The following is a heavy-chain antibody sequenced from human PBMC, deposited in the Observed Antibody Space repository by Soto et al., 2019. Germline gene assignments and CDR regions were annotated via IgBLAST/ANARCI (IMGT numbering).Heavy chain of an antibody. Sequence: GASVKVSCKASGGTFSSYTISWVRQAPGQGLEWMGRIIPILGIANYAQKFQGRVAITADKSTSTAYMELSSLRSEDTAVYYCASNLAWPPITIFRVAKKTGDAFDIWGQGTMVTVSS. CDR2: IIPILGIA. J-gene: IGHJ3*02. V-gene: IGHV1-69*02. CDR3: ASNLAWPPITIFRVAKKTGDAFDI. D-gene: IGHD3-3*01. CDR1: GGTFSSYT.